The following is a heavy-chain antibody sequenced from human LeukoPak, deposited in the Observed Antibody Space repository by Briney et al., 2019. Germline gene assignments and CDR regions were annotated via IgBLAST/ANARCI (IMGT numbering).Heavy chain of an antibody. CDR2: IYHSGST. D-gene: IGHD3-10*01. J-gene: IGHJ3*02. CDR3: ARSGKITMVRGVMPSDAFDI. Sequence: SETLSLTCTVSGYSISSGYYWGWIRQPPGKGLEWIGSIYHSGSTYYNPSLKSRVTISVDTSKNQFSLKLSSVTAADTAVYYCARSGKITMVRGVMPSDAFDIWGQGTMVTVSS. CDR1: GYSISSGYY. V-gene: IGHV4-38-2*02.